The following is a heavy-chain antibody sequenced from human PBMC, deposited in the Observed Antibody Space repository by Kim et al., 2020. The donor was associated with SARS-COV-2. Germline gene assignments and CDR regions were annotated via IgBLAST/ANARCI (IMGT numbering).Heavy chain of an antibody. J-gene: IGHJ6*02. CDR2: INHSGST. CDR1: GGSFSGYY. CDR3: ARDFYDFWSGTPDGMDV. V-gene: IGHV4-34*01. Sequence: SETLSLTCAVYGGSFSGYYWSWIRQPPGKGLEWIGEINHSGSTNYNPSLKSRVTISVDTSKNQFSLKLSSVTAADTAVYYCARDFYDFWSGTPDGMDVWGQGTTVTVSS. D-gene: IGHD3-3*01.